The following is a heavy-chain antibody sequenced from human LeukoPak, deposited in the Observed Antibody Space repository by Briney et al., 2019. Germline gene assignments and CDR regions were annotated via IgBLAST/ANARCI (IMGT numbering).Heavy chain of an antibody. D-gene: IGHD3-22*01. V-gene: IGHV3-30-3*01. CDR2: ISHDGSNK. CDR3: ARGPFEGYYDSSGYLDY. Sequence: GGSLRLSCAASGLTFSSNAMHWVRQAPGKGLEWVAVISHDGSNKYYADSVKGRFTISRDNSKNTLYLQMNSLRAEDTAVYYCARGPFEGYYDSSGYLDYWGQGTLVTVSS. CDR1: GLTFSSNA. J-gene: IGHJ4*02.